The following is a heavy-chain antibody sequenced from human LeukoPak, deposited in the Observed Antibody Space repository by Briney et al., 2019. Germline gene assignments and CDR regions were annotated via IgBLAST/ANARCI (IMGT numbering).Heavy chain of an antibody. D-gene: IGHD3-9*01. V-gene: IGHV3-23*01. CDR1: GFIFSSYA. CDR3: AKDRARYFDWLLAAGFDY. CDR2: ISGSGGST. Sequence: GGSLRLSCAASGFIFSSYAMSWVRQAPGKGLEWVSAISGSGGSTYYADSVKGRFTISRDNSKNTLYLQMNSLRAEDTAVYYCAKDRARYFDWLLAAGFDYWGQGTLVTVSS. J-gene: IGHJ4*02.